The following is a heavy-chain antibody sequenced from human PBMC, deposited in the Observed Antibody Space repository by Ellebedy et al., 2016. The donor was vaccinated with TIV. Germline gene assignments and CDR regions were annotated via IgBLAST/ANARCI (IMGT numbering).Heavy chain of an antibody. J-gene: IGHJ3*02. V-gene: IGHV4-59*01. D-gene: IGHD6-13*01. CDR2: ISYSGST. Sequence: MPSETLSLTCTVSGVSISSYYWSWIRQPPGKGLEWIGYISYSGSTNYNPSLQSRVTISVDTSKTQFSLKLSSVTAADTAVYYCARVVWQQPVSYAFDIWGQGTMVTVSS. CDR1: GVSISSYY. CDR3: ARVVWQQPVSYAFDI.